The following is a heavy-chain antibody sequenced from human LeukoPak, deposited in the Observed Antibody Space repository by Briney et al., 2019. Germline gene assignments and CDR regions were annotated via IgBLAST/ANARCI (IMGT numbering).Heavy chain of an antibody. Sequence: VASVKVSCKASGYTFTSYGISWVRQAPGQGLEWMGWISAYNGNTNYAQKLQGRVTMTTDTSTSTAYMELRSLRSDDTAVYYCARDWGRNIVVVSAAQFDYWGQGTLVTVSS. CDR3: ARDWGRNIVVVSAAQFDY. V-gene: IGHV1-18*01. CDR1: GYTFTSYG. D-gene: IGHD2-2*01. J-gene: IGHJ4*02. CDR2: ISAYNGNT.